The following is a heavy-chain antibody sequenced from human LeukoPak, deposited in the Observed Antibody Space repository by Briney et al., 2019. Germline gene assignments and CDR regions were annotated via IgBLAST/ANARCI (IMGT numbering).Heavy chain of an antibody. J-gene: IGHJ4*02. Sequence: PSETLSLTCAVCGGSFSGYYWSWIRQPPGKGLEWIGEINHSGSTNYNPSLKSRVTISVDTSKNQFSLKLSSVTAADTAVYYCARGAGTLPVYCGGDCYPGNFDYWGQGTLVTVSS. CDR3: ARGAGTLPVYCGGDCYPGNFDY. V-gene: IGHV4-34*01. CDR2: INHSGST. CDR1: GGSFSGYY. D-gene: IGHD2-21*02.